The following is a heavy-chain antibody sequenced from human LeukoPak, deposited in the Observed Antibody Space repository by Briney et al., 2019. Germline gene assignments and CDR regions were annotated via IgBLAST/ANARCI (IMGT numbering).Heavy chain of an antibody. CDR3: ARGGGSIDY. CDR2: IKQDGSEK. Sequence: PGGSLRLSCAASGFTFSSYWMSWVRQAPGKGLEWVANIKQDGSEKYYVDSVKGRITISRHNSKNTLYLQMNSLRAEDTAVYYCARGGGSIDYWGQGTLVTVSS. V-gene: IGHV3-7*05. D-gene: IGHD2-15*01. CDR1: GFTFSSYW. J-gene: IGHJ4*02.